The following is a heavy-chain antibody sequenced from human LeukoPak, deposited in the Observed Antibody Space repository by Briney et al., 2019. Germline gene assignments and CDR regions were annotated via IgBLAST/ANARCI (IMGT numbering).Heavy chain of an antibody. CDR3: ATDQRYAFDY. Sequence: PGGSLRLSCAASGFTFSSSAMTWVRQAPGKGLEWISNIRTTAEGAKYAYYADSVKGRVTISRDDGKNTLYLHMNSLRDDDTAVYYCATDQRYAFDYWGQGILVTVSS. J-gene: IGHJ4*02. V-gene: IGHV3-48*02. CDR1: GFTFSSSA. D-gene: IGHD3-9*01. CDR2: IRTTAEGAKYA.